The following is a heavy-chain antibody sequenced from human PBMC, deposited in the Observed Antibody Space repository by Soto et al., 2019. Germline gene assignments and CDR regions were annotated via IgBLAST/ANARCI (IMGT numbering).Heavy chain of an antibody. CDR1: GFTFDDFA. V-gene: IGHV3-9*01. Sequence: EMQLVESGGGLVQPGRSLRLSCAASGFTFDDFAMHWVRQAPGKGLEWVSGINWNSGDIDYADSVRGRFTISRDNAKNALYLQMNRRRAEDAAIYYCVKDIGASGAYWYFDLWGRGTLVTVSS. D-gene: IGHD2-8*02. CDR2: INWNSGDI. CDR3: VKDIGASGAYWYFDL. J-gene: IGHJ2*01.